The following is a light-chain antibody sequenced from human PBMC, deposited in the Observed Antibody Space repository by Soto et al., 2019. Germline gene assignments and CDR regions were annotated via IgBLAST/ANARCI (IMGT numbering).Light chain of an antibody. CDR2: AAS. CDR1: QSVATY. Sequence: EIVLTQSPATLSLSLGERATLSCRASQSVATYLAWYQQKPGQAPRLLIYAASNRAAGIPARFSGSGSGTDFTLTISSLEAEDFAVYYCQLRNNWGFTFGPGTRVDIK. V-gene: IGKV3-11*01. J-gene: IGKJ3*01. CDR3: QLRNNWGFT.